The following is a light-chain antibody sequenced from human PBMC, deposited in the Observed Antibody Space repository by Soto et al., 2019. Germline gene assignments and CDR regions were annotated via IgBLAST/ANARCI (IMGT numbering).Light chain of an antibody. CDR2: EVT. Sequence: QSALTQPASVSGSPVQSITISCTGTSSDIGTYDYVSWYQHHPGKAPKLMIYEVTNRPSGVSDRFSGSKSGKTASLTISGLQAEDEADYYCSSYTTTTTPVVFGGGTKLTVL. CDR3: SSYTTTTTPVV. J-gene: IGLJ2*01. V-gene: IGLV2-14*01. CDR1: SSDIGTYDY.